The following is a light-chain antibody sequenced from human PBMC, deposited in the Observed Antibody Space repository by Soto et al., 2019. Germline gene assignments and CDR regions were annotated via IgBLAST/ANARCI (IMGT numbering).Light chain of an antibody. Sequence: EIVLTQSPATLSLSPGERATLSCRASQSVSSFFVWYQQKRGQAPRLLIYDASKRATGIPARFSGSGSGTDFTLTIRSLEPEDFAVYYCQQRLNWPLTFGGGTTVEIK. CDR2: DAS. J-gene: IGKJ4*01. CDR3: QQRLNWPLT. CDR1: QSVSSF. V-gene: IGKV3-11*01.